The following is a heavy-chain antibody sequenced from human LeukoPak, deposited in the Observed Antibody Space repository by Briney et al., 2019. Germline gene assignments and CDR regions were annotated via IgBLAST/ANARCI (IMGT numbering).Heavy chain of an antibody. D-gene: IGHD5-12*01. CDR2: IYTSGST. J-gene: IGHJ4*02. Sequence: SQTLSLTCTVSGGSISSGSYYWSWIRQPAGKGLEWIGRIYTSGSTNYNPSLKSRVTISVDTSKNQFSLKLSSVTAADMAVYYCARDGIVATSSFDYWGQGTLVTVSS. CDR1: GGSISSGSYY. CDR3: ARDGIVATSSFDY. V-gene: IGHV4-61*02.